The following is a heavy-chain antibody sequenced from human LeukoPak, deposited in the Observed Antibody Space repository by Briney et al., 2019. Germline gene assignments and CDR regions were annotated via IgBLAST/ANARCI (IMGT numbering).Heavy chain of an antibody. CDR3: ARASWGYDFDS. Sequence: QTGGSLRLSCAVSGFNFSHYYMSWVRQAPGKGVEWVSVIYSNNTTYYADAVKGRFTISRGNSNSTLYLQMNNLRVDDTAVYYCARASWGYDFDSWGLGTLVAVSP. V-gene: IGHV3-53*01. CDR2: IYSNNTT. J-gene: IGHJ4*02. D-gene: IGHD7-27*01. CDR1: GFNFSHYY.